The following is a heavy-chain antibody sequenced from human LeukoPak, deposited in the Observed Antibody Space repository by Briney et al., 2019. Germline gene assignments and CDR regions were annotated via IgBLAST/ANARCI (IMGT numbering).Heavy chain of an antibody. D-gene: IGHD5-12*01. CDR1: GFTFSSYS. Sequence: PGGSLRLSCAASGFTFSSYSMNWVRQAPGKGLEWVSYISSSSSTIYYADSVKGRFTISRDNAKNSLYLQMNSLRAEDTAVYYCARDPDSGYDSHGMDVRGQGTTVTVSS. CDR2: ISSSSSTI. CDR3: ARDPDSGYDSHGMDV. J-gene: IGHJ6*02. V-gene: IGHV3-48*01.